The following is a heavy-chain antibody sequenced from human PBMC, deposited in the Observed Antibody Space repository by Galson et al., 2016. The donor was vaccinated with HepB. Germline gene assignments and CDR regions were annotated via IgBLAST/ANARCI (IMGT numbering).Heavy chain of an antibody. CDR2: ISYDGSNK. Sequence: SLXXXCAASGXXFSXXXMHXXXQAXXKGLXWVSVISYDGSNKYYADSVKGRFTLSRDNSKNTLYLQMNSLRAXDTALYYCAKAATDYWGQGTLVTVSS. V-gene: IGHV3-30*18. CDR1: GXXFSXXX. CDR3: AKAATDY. J-gene: IGHJ4*02.